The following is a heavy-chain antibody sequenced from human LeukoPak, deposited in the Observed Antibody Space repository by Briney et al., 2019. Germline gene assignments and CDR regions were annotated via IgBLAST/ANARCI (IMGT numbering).Heavy chain of an antibody. CDR2: IYYSGST. CDR3: ARGTGPYYYYMDV. V-gene: IGHV4-31*03. Sequence: SQTLSLTCTVSGGSISSGGYYWSWIRQHPGKGLEWIGYIYYSGSTYYNPSLKGRVTISVDTSKNQFSLKLSSVTAADTAVYYCARGTGPYYYYMDVWGKGTTVTVSS. J-gene: IGHJ6*03. D-gene: IGHD3/OR15-3a*01. CDR1: GGSISSGGYY.